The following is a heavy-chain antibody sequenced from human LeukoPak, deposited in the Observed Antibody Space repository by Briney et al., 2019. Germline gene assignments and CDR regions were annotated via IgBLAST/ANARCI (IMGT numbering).Heavy chain of an antibody. J-gene: IGHJ4*02. CDR1: GFTVSSNY. CDR2: IYSGGST. Sequence: GGSLRLSXAASGFTVSSNYMSWVRQAPGKGLEWVSVIYSGGSTYYADSVEGRFTISRDNSKNTLYLQINSLRTEDTAVYYCARALSSGYRFDYWGLGTLVTVSS. D-gene: IGHD3-22*01. CDR3: ARALSSGYRFDY. V-gene: IGHV3-66*02.